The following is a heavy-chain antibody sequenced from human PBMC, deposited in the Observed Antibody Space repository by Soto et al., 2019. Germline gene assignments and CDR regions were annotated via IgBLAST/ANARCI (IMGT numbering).Heavy chain of an antibody. CDR1: GYSFTSYW. CDR3: ARLDYYQSTAYYSGY. D-gene: IGHD3-22*01. J-gene: IGHJ4*02. Sequence: PGESLKISCKGSGYSFTSYWIGWVRQMPGKGLEWMGIIYPGDSYTRYSPSFQGHVTISADKSISTAYLQWSSLKASDTAMYYCARLDYYQSTAYYSGYWGQGTLVTVSS. CDR2: IYPGDSYT. V-gene: IGHV5-51*01.